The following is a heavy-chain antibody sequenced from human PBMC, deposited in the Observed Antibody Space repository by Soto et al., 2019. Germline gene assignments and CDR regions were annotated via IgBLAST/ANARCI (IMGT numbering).Heavy chain of an antibody. Sequence: EVQLVESGGGLIQPGGSLRLSCAASGFAISSSYMSWVRHAPGKGLEWVSVIYSGGAAFYADSVRGRFTISTDNSKNTLYLQMNRLTAEDTAVYYCARPSLGPNDYWGQGTLVTVSS. J-gene: IGHJ4*02. CDR2: IYSGGAA. CDR1: GFAISSSY. D-gene: IGHD7-27*01. V-gene: IGHV3-53*01. CDR3: ARPSLGPNDY.